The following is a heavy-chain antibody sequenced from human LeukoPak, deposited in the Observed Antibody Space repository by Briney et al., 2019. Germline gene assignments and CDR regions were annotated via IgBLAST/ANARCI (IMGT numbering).Heavy chain of an antibody. CDR3: ARGLTIFGVVLMGSFDL. J-gene: IGHJ3*01. D-gene: IGHD3-3*01. CDR2: ISSSSSSI. Sequence: PGGSLRLSCAASGFTFSDYYMSWIRQAPGKGLEWVSSISSSSSSIYYADSVKGRFTISRDNAKKSLYLQMNSLRAEDTALYYCARGLTIFGVVLMGSFDLWGQGTMVTVSS. V-gene: IGHV3-11*04. CDR1: GFTFSDYY.